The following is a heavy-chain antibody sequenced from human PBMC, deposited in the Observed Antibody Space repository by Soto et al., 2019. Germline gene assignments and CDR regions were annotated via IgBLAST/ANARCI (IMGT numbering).Heavy chain of an antibody. CDR3: ASPVPMYYYDSSGYSPPHY. V-gene: IGHV3-7*01. CDR2: IKQDGSEK. Sequence: GGSLRLSCAASGFTFSSYWRSWVRQAPGKGLEWVANIKQDGSEKYYVDSVKGRFTISRDNAKNALYLQMNSLRAEDTAVYYCASPVPMYYYDSSGYSPPHYWGQGTLVTVSS. CDR1: GFTFSSYW. J-gene: IGHJ4*02. D-gene: IGHD3-22*01.